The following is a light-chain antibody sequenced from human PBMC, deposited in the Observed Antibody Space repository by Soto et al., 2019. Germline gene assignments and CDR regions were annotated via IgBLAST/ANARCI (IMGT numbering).Light chain of an antibody. Sequence: QSVLAQPPSASGTPGQRVTITCSGSTSNVGSNLASWYQQLPGSAPKLLIYNDYERPSGVPDRFSGSKSGTSASLGISGLRSEDEADYFCAVWDDSPSGVVFGGGTKVTVL. J-gene: IGLJ2*01. CDR3: AVWDDSPSGVV. V-gene: IGLV1-47*02. CDR1: TSNVGSNL. CDR2: NDY.